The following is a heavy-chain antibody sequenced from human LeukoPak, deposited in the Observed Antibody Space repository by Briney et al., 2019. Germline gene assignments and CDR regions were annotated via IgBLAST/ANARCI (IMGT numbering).Heavy chain of an antibody. J-gene: IGHJ4*02. V-gene: IGHV3-21*01. CDR2: ISSGSSAI. D-gene: IGHD4-17*01. CDR3: ARGHTAVTRHFDF. Sequence: GGSLRLSCAASGFTFSSYSMNWVRQAPGKGLEWVSIISSGSSAIFSADALKGRFTISRDDAKNLLYLDMNSLRAEDMAVYYCARGHTAVTRHFDFWGQGTLVTVSP. CDR1: GFTFSSYS.